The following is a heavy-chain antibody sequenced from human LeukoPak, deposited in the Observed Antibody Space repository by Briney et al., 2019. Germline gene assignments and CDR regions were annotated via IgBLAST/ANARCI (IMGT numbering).Heavy chain of an antibody. Sequence: SETLSLTCTVSGYSISSSSYYWGWIRQPPGKGLEWIGSIYYSGSTYYNPSLKSRVTISVDTSKNQFSLKLSSVTAADTAVYYCTRVSSGWYGVPFDYWGQGTLVTVSS. J-gene: IGHJ4*02. CDR2: IYYSGST. D-gene: IGHD6-19*01. V-gene: IGHV4-39*07. CDR1: GYSISSSSYY. CDR3: TRVSSGWYGVPFDY.